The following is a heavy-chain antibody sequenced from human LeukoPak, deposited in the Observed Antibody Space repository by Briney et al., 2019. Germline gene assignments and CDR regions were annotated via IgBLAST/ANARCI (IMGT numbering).Heavy chain of an antibody. J-gene: IGHJ4*02. CDR2: INHSGST. D-gene: IGHD5-12*01. V-gene: IGHV4-34*01. Sequence: PSETLSLTCAVYGGSFSGYYRSWIRQPPGKGLEWIGEINHSGSTNYNPSLKSRVTISVDTSKNQFSLKLSSVTAADTAVYYCARSLRGYSGTHDPYFDYWGQGTLVTVSS. CDR3: ARSLRGYSGTHDPYFDY. CDR1: GGSFSGYY.